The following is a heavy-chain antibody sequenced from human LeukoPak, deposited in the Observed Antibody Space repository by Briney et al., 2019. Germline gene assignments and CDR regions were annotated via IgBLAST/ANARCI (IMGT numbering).Heavy chain of an antibody. CDR1: GFTFSNYE. CDR2: TSSSGYTI. D-gene: IGHD6-19*01. V-gene: IGHV3-48*03. J-gene: IGHJ4*02. Sequence: GGSLRLSCAASGFTFSNYEMNWVRQAPGKGLGWVAYTSSSGYTIYYADSVKGRFTISRDNSKNSLYLQMNSLRTEDTALYYCARSSYSSGWYGGHYFDYWGQGTLVTVSS. CDR3: ARSSYSSGWYGGHYFDY.